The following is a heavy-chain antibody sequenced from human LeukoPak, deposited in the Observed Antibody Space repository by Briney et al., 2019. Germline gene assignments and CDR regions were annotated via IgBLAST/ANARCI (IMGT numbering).Heavy chain of an antibody. CDR2: IYTSGST. D-gene: IGHD3-3*01. J-gene: IGHJ4*02. CDR1: GGSISSYY. Sequence: SETLSLTCTVSGGSISSYYWSWIRQPAGKGLEWIGRIYTSGSTDYNPSLKSRVTMSVDTSKNQFSLKLSSVTAADTAVYYCARDSDDFWSGYSELDYWGQGTLVTVSS. V-gene: IGHV4-4*07. CDR3: ARDSDDFWSGYSELDY.